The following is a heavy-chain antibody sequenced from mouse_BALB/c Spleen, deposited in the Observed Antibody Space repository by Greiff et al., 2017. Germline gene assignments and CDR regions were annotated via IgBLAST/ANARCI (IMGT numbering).Heavy chain of an antibody. CDR3: ARMGENGYWGAMDY. J-gene: IGHJ4*01. CDR1: GYTFTDYN. D-gene: IGHD2-3*01. V-gene: IGHV1S29*02. CDR2: IYPYNGGT. Sequence: EVQLQQSGPELVKPGASVKISCKASGYTFTDYNMHWVKQSHGKSLEWIGYIYPYNGGTGYNQKFKSKATLTVDNSSSTTYMELRSLTSEDSAVYYCARMGENGYWGAMDYWGQGTSVTVSS.